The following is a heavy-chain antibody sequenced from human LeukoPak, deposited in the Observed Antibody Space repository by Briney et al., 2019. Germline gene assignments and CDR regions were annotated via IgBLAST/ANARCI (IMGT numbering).Heavy chain of an antibody. J-gene: IGHJ4*02. CDR1: GASISSSPHY. Sequence: SETLSLTCTVCGASISSSPHYWGWLRQAPGKGLEWIGTLYYSGTTFYKPSLKSRLTMSVDTSNNQFSLMLTSVTAADTAVYYCARGRVEMATNYFDNWGQGALVTVSS. CDR3: ARGRVEMATNYFDN. CDR2: LYYSGTT. D-gene: IGHD5-24*01. V-gene: IGHV4-39*07.